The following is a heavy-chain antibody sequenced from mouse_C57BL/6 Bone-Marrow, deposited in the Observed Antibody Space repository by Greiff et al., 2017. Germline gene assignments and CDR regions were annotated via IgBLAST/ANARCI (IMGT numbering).Heavy chain of an antibody. V-gene: IGHV1-50*01. Sequence: QVQLQQPGAELVKPGASVKLSCKASGYTFTSYWLQWVKQRPGPGLEWIGEIDPSDSYTNYNQKFKGKATLTVDTSSSTAYMQLSSLTSEDSAVYYCARSTMVTLFDYWGQGTTLTVSS. J-gene: IGHJ2*01. CDR1: GYTFTSYW. CDR3: ARSTMVTLFDY. CDR2: IDPSDSYT. D-gene: IGHD2-2*01.